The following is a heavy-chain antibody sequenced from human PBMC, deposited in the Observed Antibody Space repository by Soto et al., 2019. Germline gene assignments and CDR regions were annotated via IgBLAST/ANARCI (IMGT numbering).Heavy chain of an antibody. CDR2: IDPNNGDT. CDR1: GYNFIGYY. CDR3: ARLRGQFYYGMDV. D-gene: IGHD6-19*01. J-gene: IGHJ6*02. Sequence: QVQLVQSGAEVKKPEASVKVSCKASGYNFIGYYIHWVRQAPGQGLPWMGWIDPNNGDTDSAQKFQGRITMTRNTSISTVYMDLSSLRIDDTAIYYCARLRGQFYYGMDVWGQGTTVAVSS. V-gene: IGHV1-2*02.